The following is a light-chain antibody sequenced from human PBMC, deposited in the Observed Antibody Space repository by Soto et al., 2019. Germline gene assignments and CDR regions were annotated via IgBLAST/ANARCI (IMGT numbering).Light chain of an antibody. V-gene: IGLV2-14*01. CDR1: SSDVGGYDY. Sequence: QSVLTQSASVSGSPGQSITIPCTGTSSDVGGYDYVSWYQQHPGKVPKLIIYEVIKRPSGVSHRFSGSKSANTASLTISGLQTEDEADYYCSSYTTSSHLVFGGGTKVTV. CDR2: EVI. CDR3: SSYTTSSHLV. J-gene: IGLJ1*01.